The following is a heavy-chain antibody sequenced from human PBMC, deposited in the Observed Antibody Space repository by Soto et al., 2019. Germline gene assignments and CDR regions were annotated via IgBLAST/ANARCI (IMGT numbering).Heavy chain of an antibody. V-gene: IGHV3-30-3*01. D-gene: IGHD1-1*01. CDR1: GFTFSSYA. J-gene: IGHJ4*02. CDR2: ISYDGSNK. Sequence: QVQLVESGGGVVQPGRSLRLSCAASGFTFSSYAMHWVRQAPGKGLEWVAVISYDGSNKDYADSVKGRFIISRDNSKNTLYLQMNSLRAEDTAVYYCASEQLAVLRGVLDYWGQGTLVTVSS. CDR3: ASEQLAVLRGVLDY.